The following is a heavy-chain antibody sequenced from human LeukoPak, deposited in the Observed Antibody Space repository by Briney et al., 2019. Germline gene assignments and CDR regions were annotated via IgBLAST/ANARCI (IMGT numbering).Heavy chain of an antibody. D-gene: IGHD3-10*01. CDR3: ARDFWFGESGAGGYFDY. J-gene: IGHJ4*02. CDR2: ISGSGGST. V-gene: IGHV3-23*01. CDR1: GFTFSSYG. Sequence: GGSLRLSCAASGFTFSSYGMSWVRQAPGKGLEWVSAISGSGGSTYYADSVKGRFTISRDNSKNTLYLQMNSLRPDDTAVYYCARDFWFGESGAGGYFDYWGQGTLVTVSS.